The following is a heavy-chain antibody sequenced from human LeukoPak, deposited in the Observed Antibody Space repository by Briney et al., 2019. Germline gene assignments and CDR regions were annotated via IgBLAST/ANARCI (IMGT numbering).Heavy chain of an antibody. V-gene: IGHV3-48*01. J-gene: IGHJ4*02. CDR1: GFTFNTYN. D-gene: IGHD4-17*01. Sequence: GGSLRISCAASGFTFNTYNMNWARQAPGKGLEWVSYITSSGSTIYYADSVKGRFTISRDNAKNSLYLQMNSLRAEDTAVYYCVRSGAYGAHNYWGQGTLVTVSS. CDR2: ITSSGSTI. CDR3: VRSGAYGAHNY.